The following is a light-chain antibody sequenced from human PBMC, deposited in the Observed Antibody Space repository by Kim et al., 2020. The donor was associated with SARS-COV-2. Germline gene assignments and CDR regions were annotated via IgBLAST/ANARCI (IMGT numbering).Light chain of an antibody. CDR2: DAS. CDR1: QRISSA. V-gene: IGKV1-13*02. CDR3: QQFNSYPT. J-gene: IGKJ4*01. Sequence: AIQLTQSPSSLSASVGDRVTITCRASQRISSALAWYQQKPGKAPKLLIYDASSLESGVPTRFSGSGSGTDFTLTISSLQPEDFATYYCQQFNSYPTFGGGTKVDIK.